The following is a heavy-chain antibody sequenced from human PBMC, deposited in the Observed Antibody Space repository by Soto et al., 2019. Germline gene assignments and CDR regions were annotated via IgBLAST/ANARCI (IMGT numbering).Heavy chain of an antibody. CDR2: IYYSGST. CDR3: ARSYSNYEVFSYYYYMDV. Sequence: SETLSLTCTVSGGSISSYYWSWIRQPPGKGLEWIGYIYYSGSTNYNPSLKSRVTISVDTSKNQFSLKLSSVTAADTAVYYCARSYSNYEVFSYYYYMDVWGKGTTVTVSS. D-gene: IGHD4-4*01. V-gene: IGHV4-59*01. CDR1: GGSISSYY. J-gene: IGHJ6*03.